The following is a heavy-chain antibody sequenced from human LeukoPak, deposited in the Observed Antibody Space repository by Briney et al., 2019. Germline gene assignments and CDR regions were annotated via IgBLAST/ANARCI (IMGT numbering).Heavy chain of an antibody. V-gene: IGHV3-30-3*01. CDR1: GFTFSSYT. CDR2: ILHDGSNE. Sequence: GRSLRLSCAVSGFTFSSYTMHWVRQAPGKGLEWVAVILHDGSNEYYADSVKGRFTISRDNSKNTPYLQMNSLRAEDTAVYYCARIVVVPAAMDPIDYWGQGTLVTVSS. D-gene: IGHD2-2*01. CDR3: ARIVVVPAAMDPIDY. J-gene: IGHJ4*02.